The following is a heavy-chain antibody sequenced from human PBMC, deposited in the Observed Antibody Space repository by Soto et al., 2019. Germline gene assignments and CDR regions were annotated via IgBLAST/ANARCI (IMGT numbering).Heavy chain of an antibody. J-gene: IGHJ6*02. D-gene: IGHD2-2*02. CDR1: GGTFSSFA. V-gene: IGHV1-69*01. CDR2: IIPVFGTT. CDR3: ATRPGYCSTVSCYTPGMDV. Sequence: QVQLVQSGAEVKKPGSSVKVSCKASGGTFSSFAFSWVRQAPGQGLEWMGGIIPVFGTTNHPQKFQGRVTITADESTSRVYLELSSLRSEDTAVYYCATRPGYCSTVSCYTPGMDVWGQGTTVTVSS.